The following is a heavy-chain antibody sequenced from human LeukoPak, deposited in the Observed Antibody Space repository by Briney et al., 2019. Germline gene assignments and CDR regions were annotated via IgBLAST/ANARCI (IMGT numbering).Heavy chain of an antibody. J-gene: IGHJ4*02. CDR1: GFTFDDYA. CDR2: ISWNSGSI. Sequence: GGSLRLSCAASGFTFDDYAMHWVRQAPGKGLEWVSGISWNSGSIGYADSVKGRFTISRDNAKNSLYLQMNSLRAEDTAVYYCARGRYDFWSGYLYYFDYWGQGTLVTVSS. D-gene: IGHD3-3*01. V-gene: IGHV3-9*01. CDR3: ARGRYDFWSGYLYYFDY.